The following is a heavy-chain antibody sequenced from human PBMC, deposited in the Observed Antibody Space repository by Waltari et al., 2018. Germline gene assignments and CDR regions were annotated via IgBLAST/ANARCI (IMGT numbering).Heavy chain of an antibody. V-gene: IGHV1-69*04. Sequence: QFQLVQSGAEVKKPGYSVKVSCKASEGTFGSYALSWVRQAPGQGLEWMGGIIPILGIANYAQKFQGRVTITADESTSTAYMELSSLQSEDTAVYYCAAGRLRYCSSTSCQPNPYDYWGQGTLVTVSS. CDR3: AAGRLRYCSSTSCQPNPYDY. CDR2: IIPILGIA. D-gene: IGHD2-2*01. CDR1: EGTFGSYA. J-gene: IGHJ4*02.